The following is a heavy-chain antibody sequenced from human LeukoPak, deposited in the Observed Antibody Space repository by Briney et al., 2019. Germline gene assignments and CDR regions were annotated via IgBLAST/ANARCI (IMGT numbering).Heavy chain of an antibody. D-gene: IGHD5-18*01. CDR2: IYHSGST. Sequence: PSETLSLTCTVSGYSISSGYYWGWIRQPPGKGLEWIGSIYHSGSTYYNPSLKSRVTILVDTSKNQFSLKLSSVTAADTAVYYCARGDTAMVEYWFDPWGQGTLVTVSS. CDR3: ARGDTAMVEYWFDP. V-gene: IGHV4-38-2*02. CDR1: GYSISSGYY. J-gene: IGHJ5*02.